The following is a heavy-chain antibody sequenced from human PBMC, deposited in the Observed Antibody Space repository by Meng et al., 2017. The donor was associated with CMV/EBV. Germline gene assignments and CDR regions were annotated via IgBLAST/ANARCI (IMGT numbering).Heavy chain of an antibody. CDR1: GGTFSSYT. D-gene: IGHD2-2*01. V-gene: IGHV1-69*02. CDR3: ARGYCSSTSCSAPDY. CDR2: IIPILGIA. J-gene: IGHJ4*02. Sequence: SVKVSCKASGGTFSSYTISWVRQAPGQGLEWMGRIIPILGIANYAQRFQGRVTITADKSTSTAYMELSSLRSEDTAVYYCARGYCSSTSCSAPDYWGQGTLVTVSS.